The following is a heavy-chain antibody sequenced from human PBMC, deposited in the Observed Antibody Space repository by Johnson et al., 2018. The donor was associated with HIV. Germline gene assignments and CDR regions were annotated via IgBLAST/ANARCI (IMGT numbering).Heavy chain of an antibody. D-gene: IGHD6-13*01. Sequence: MQLVESGGGVVQPGRSLRLSCAASGFTFSNYLMHWVRQVPGKGLEWVSGVSWNGIATGYADSVKGRFSISRDNVKNSMYLQMNSLRVEDTALYYCARGKGAAAGLDAFDRWDQGTMVTVSS. V-gene: IGHV3-20*04. CDR1: GFTFSNYL. CDR3: ARGKGAAAGLDAFDR. J-gene: IGHJ3*02. CDR2: VSWNGIAT.